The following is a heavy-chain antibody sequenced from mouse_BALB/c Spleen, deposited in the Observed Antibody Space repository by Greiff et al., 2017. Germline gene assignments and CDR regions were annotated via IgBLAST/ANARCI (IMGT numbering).Heavy chain of an antibody. V-gene: IGHV1S29*02. Sequence: EVQLQQSGPELVKPGASVKISCKASGYTFTDYNMHWVKQSHGKSLEWIGYIYPYNGGTGYNQKFKSKATLTVDNSSSTAYMELRSLTSEDSAVYYCASGYRYDTWFAYWGQGTLVTVSA. D-gene: IGHD2-14*01. CDR1: GYTFTDYN. J-gene: IGHJ3*01. CDR3: ASGYRYDTWFAY. CDR2: IYPYNGGT.